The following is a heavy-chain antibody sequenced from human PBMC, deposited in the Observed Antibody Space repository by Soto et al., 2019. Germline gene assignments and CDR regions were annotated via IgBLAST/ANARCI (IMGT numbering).Heavy chain of an antibody. V-gene: IGHV3-30-3*01. CDR3: ASVYSYGHHYYYYGMDV. J-gene: IGHJ6*02. D-gene: IGHD5-18*01. CDR1: GFTFSSYA. CDR2: ISYDGSNK. Sequence: QVQLVESGGGVVQPGRSLRLSCAASGFTFSSYAMHWVRQAPGKGLEWVAVISYDGSNKYYADSVKGRFIISRDNSKNTLYLQMNSLRAEDTAVYYCASVYSYGHHYYYYGMDVWGQGTTVTVSS.